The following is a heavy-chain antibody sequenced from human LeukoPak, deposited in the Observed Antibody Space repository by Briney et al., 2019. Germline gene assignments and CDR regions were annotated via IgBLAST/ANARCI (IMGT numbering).Heavy chain of an antibody. Sequence: GGSLRLSCAASGFTFSSYAMSWVRQAPGKGLEWVSAISGSGGSTYYADSVKGRFTISRDNSKNTLYLQMNSLRAEDTAVYYCANYYGSGSYSTNYFDYWGQGTLVTVS. J-gene: IGHJ4*02. V-gene: IGHV3-23*01. D-gene: IGHD3-10*01. CDR3: ANYYGSGSYSTNYFDY. CDR2: ISGSGGST. CDR1: GFTFSSYA.